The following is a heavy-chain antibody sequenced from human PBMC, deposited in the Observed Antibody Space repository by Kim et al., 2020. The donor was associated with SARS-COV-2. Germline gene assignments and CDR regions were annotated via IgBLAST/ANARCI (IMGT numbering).Heavy chain of an antibody. CDR2: IGYEGSNK. CDR1: GFIFSSYG. J-gene: IGHJ6*02. D-gene: IGHD3-22*01. CDR3: AKDLGYYYDSSGYLRSYYYYYGMDA. V-gene: IGHV3-33*06. Sequence: GGSLRLSCAASGFIFSSYGMHWVRQAPGKGLEWVAVIGYEGSNKYYADSVKGRFTISRDNSKNTLYLQMNSLRAEDTAVYYCAKDLGYYYDSSGYLRSYYYYYGMDAWGQGTTVTVSS.